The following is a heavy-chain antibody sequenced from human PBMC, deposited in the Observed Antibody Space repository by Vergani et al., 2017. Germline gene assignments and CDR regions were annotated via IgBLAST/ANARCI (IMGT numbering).Heavy chain of an antibody. J-gene: IGHJ4*02. Sequence: QVQLQESGPGLVQPSETLSLTCTVSGGPISSYYWSWIRQPPGKGLEWIGYIYYSGSTNYNPSLKSRVTISVDTSKNQFSLKLSSVTAADTAVYYCASSNCSSTSCPGEIDYWGQGTLVTVSS. D-gene: IGHD2-2*01. CDR2: IYYSGST. V-gene: IGHV4-59*01. CDR1: GGPISSYY. CDR3: ASSNCSSTSCPGEIDY.